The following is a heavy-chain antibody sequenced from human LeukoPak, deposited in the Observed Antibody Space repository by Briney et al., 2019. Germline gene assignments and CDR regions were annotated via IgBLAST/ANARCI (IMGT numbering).Heavy chain of an antibody. Sequence: GASVKVSCKASGYTFTSYGISWVRQAPGQGLEWMGWINPNSGGTNYAQKFQGRVTMTRDTSISTAYMELSRLRSDDTAVYYCARDGYDSSGYLGYYYYYMDVWGKGTTVTVSS. CDR3: ARDGYDSSGYLGYYYYYMDV. J-gene: IGHJ6*03. V-gene: IGHV1-2*02. CDR2: INPNSGGT. D-gene: IGHD3-22*01. CDR1: GYTFTSYG.